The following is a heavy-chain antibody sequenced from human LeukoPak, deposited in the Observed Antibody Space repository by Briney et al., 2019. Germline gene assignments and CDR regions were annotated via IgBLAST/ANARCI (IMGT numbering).Heavy chain of an antibody. CDR3: AREAADDFWSGYYPMTKEFDY. Sequence: PSETLSLTCTVSGGSISSYYWSWIRQPAGKGLEWIGRIYTSGSTNYNPSLESRVTMSVDTSKNQFSLKLSSVTAADTAVYYCAREAADDFWSGYYPMTKEFDYWGQGTLVTVSS. V-gene: IGHV4-4*07. CDR1: GGSISSYY. D-gene: IGHD3-3*01. CDR2: IYTSGST. J-gene: IGHJ4*02.